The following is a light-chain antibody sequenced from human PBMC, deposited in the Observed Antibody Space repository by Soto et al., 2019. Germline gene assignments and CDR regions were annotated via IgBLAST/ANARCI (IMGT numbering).Light chain of an antibody. Sequence: QSALTQPASVYGSTRQSITLSCTGTSRDIGAYNYVSWFQQYPGKAPKYMIYDVNNRPSGVSNRFSGSKSGNTVSLTISGLQAEDEAVYYCTSYTTSNTLTLGGGTKLTVL. V-gene: IGLV2-14*03. CDR1: SRDIGAYNY. CDR3: TSYTTSNTLT. J-gene: IGLJ2*01. CDR2: DVN.